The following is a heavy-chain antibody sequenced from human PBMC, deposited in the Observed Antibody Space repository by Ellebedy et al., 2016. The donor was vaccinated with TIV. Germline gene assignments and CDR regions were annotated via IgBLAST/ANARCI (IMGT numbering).Heavy chain of an antibody. D-gene: IGHD3-3*01. CDR2: IYPGDSDT. Sequence: PGGSLRLSCKGSGYSFTSYWVGWVRQMHGKGLEWMGIIYPGDSDTRYSPSFQGQVTISADKSISTAYLQWNSLKASDTAMYYCARRPFRSRSLYDYWGQGTLVTVSS. CDR3: ARRPFRSRSLYDY. J-gene: IGHJ4*02. CDR1: GYSFTSYW. V-gene: IGHV5-51*01.